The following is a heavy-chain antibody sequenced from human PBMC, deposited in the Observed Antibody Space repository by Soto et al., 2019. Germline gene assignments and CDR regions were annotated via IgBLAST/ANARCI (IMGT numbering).Heavy chain of an antibody. CDR1: GGTFSSNI. CDR2: IIRISGTA. CDR3: PPPRYSYGYSFAY. J-gene: IGHJ4*02. V-gene: IGHV1-69*12. Sequence: QVQLVQSGAEVKKPGSSVKVSCKASGGTFSSNIINWVRQAPGQGLEWMGGIIRISGTAKYAQKLQGRPTIIADESTTTAYMELISLRSAETAVYYCPPPRYSYGYSFAYWGQGTLITVS. D-gene: IGHD5-18*01.